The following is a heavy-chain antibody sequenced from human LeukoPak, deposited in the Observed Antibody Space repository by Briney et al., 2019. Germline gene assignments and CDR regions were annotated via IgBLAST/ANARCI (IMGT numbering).Heavy chain of an antibody. V-gene: IGHV1-2*06. CDR3: ARGKVLRFLEWSKYYFDY. CDR2: INPNSGGT. Sequence: ASVKVSCKASGYTFTGYYMHWVRQAPGQGLEWMGRINPNSGGTNYAQKFQGRVTMTRDTSISTAYVELSRLRSDDTAVYYCARGKVLRFLEWSKYYFDYWGQGTLVTVSS. CDR1: GYTFTGYY. J-gene: IGHJ4*02. D-gene: IGHD3-3*01.